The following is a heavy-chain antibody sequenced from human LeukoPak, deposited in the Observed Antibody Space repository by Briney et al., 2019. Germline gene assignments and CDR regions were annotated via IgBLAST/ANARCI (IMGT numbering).Heavy chain of an antibody. V-gene: IGHV1-69*13. Sequence: SVKVSRNASGGTFSSYAISWVRQAPGQGLERMGGIITIFGTANYAQKLQGRVTITADESTSTAYMELSSLRSEDTAVYYCARGRRYCSGGSCYPYYYGMDVWGQGATVTVSS. CDR3: ARGRRYCSGGSCYPYYYGMDV. CDR2: IITIFGTA. D-gene: IGHD2-15*01. J-gene: IGHJ6*02. CDR1: GGTFSSYA.